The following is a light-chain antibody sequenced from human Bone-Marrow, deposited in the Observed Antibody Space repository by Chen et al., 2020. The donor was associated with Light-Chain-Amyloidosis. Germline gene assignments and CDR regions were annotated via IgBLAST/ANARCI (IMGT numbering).Light chain of an antibody. Sequence: SYELTQPPSVSVSPGQTARITCSGDDLPTKYAYWYQKKPGQAPVLVIHRDTERPSGITERFSSSSSGTTATLTISGVQTEDEADYHCQSADSSGTYKVIFGGVTKLTVL. J-gene: IGLJ2*01. CDR1: DLPTKY. CDR2: RDT. V-gene: IGLV3-25*03. CDR3: QSADSSGTYKVI.